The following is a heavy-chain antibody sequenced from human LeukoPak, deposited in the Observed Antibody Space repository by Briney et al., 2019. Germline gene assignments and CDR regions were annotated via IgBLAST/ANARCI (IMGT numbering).Heavy chain of an antibody. D-gene: IGHD2-2*01. Sequence: GGSLRLSCAASGFTFSSYGMHWVRQAPGKGLEWVAFIRYDGSNKYYADSVKGRFTISRDNSKNTLYMQMNSLRAEDTAVYYCVKPDIVVVPAAIVSWGQGTLVTVSS. CDR3: VKPDIVVVPAAIVS. CDR1: GFTFSSYG. V-gene: IGHV3-30*02. J-gene: IGHJ5*02. CDR2: IRYDGSNK.